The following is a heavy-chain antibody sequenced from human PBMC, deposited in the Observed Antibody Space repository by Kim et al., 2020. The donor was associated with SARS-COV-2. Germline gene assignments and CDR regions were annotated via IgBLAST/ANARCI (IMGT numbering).Heavy chain of an antibody. D-gene: IGHD3-16*01. Sequence: TYRDNRDHYADSVKGRFTISRDNSKNTVYLQMNSLTVDDTATYYCVRYEHWSQGALVTVSS. V-gene: IGHV3-53*01. J-gene: IGHJ4*02. CDR2: TYRDNRD. CDR3: VRYEH.